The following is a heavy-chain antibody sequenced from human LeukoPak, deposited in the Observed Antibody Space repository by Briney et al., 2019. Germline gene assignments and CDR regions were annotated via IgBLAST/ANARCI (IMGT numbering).Heavy chain of an antibody. CDR3: ARADFYYYYYMDV. J-gene: IGHJ6*03. CDR2: INPNSGGT. CDR1: GYTFTGYY. V-gene: IGHV1-2*02. Sequence: GESLKISCKGSGYTFTGYYMHWVRQAPGQGLEWMGWINPNSGGTNYAQKFQGRVTMTRDTSISTAYMELSRLRSDDTAVYYCARADFYYYYYMDVWGKGTTVTISS.